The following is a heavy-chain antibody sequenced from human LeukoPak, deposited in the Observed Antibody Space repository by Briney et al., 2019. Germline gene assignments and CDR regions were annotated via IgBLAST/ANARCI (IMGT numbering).Heavy chain of an antibody. CDR2: ISSSSKYI. CDR1: GFTFSNYA. V-gene: IGHV3-21*01. D-gene: IGHD3-10*01. Sequence: PGGSLRLSCAASGFTFSNYAMSWVRQAPGQGLEWVSSISSSSKYIYYADSVKGRFTISRDNAENSLFLQMNSLRAEDTAVYYCARGIYGSGSYYSDYWGQGTLVTVSS. J-gene: IGHJ4*02. CDR3: ARGIYGSGSYYSDY.